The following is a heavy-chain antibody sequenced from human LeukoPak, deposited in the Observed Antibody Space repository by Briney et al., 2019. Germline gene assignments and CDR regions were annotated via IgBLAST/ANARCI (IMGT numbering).Heavy chain of an antibody. CDR1: GYTFTGYY. CDR2: INPSGGST. J-gene: IGHJ4*02. D-gene: IGHD3-22*01. Sequence: GASVKVSCKASGYTFTGYYMHWVRQAPGQGLEWMGIINPSGGSTSYAQKFQGRVTMTRDTSTSTVYMELSSLRSEDTAVYYCARAGRLDYYDSSGYFYFDYWGQGTLVTVSS. V-gene: IGHV1-46*01. CDR3: ARAGRLDYYDSSGYFYFDY.